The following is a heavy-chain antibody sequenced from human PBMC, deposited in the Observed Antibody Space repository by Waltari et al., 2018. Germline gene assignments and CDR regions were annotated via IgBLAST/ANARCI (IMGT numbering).Heavy chain of an antibody. CDR1: GGSISSSSYY. J-gene: IGHJ4*02. Sequence: QLQLRESGPGLVKPSETRSLTCTVSGGSISSSSYYWGWIRQPPGKGLEWIGSIDYSGRTYYTPSLKSRVTISVDTSKNQFYLKLSCVTAADTAVYYCARSYSSGLHNFDYWGQGTLVTVSS. V-gene: IGHV4-39*01. CDR2: IDYSGRT. D-gene: IGHD6-25*01. CDR3: ARSYSSGLHNFDY.